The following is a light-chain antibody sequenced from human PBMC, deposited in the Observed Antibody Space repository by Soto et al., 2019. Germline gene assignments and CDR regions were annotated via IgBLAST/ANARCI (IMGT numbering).Light chain of an antibody. V-gene: IGKV3-11*01. CDR1: QSVSSY. CDR2: GAS. CDR3: QQRSNWPPT. J-gene: IGKJ1*01. Sequence: TLSLSPGERATLSCRASQSVSSYLAWYQQKPGQAPRLLIYGASNRATDIPARFSGSGSGTDFTLTISSLEPEDFAVYYCQQRSNWPPTFGQGTKVDIK.